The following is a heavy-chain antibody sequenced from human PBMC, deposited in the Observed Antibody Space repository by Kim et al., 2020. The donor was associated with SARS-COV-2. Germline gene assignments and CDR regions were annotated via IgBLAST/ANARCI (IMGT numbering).Heavy chain of an antibody. CDR2: IYYSGST. Sequence: SETLSLTCTVSGGSISSGGYYWSWIRQHPGKGLEWIGYIYYSGSTYYNPSLKSRVTISVDTSKNQFSLKLSSVTAADTAVYYCARDIRRTLYYYGMDVWGQGTTVTVSS. V-gene: IGHV4-31*03. D-gene: IGHD2-2*02. J-gene: IGHJ6*02. CDR1: GGSISSGGYY. CDR3: ARDIRRTLYYYGMDV.